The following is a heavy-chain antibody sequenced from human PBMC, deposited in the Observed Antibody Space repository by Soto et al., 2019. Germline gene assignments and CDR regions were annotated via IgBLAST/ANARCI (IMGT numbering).Heavy chain of an antibody. V-gene: IGHV3-23*01. CDR3: AKSPRSGYPPPWDF. J-gene: IGHJ4*02. Sequence: PGGSLRLSCAATGFTFSSDAVNWVRQTPGKGLEWVSGISASGDITYYADSVKGRFTISRDNSKNTLFLQLNSLRAEDTAVYYCAKSPRSGYPPPWDFSGQGILVTVSS. CDR1: GFTFSSDA. D-gene: IGHD5-12*01. CDR2: ISASGDIT.